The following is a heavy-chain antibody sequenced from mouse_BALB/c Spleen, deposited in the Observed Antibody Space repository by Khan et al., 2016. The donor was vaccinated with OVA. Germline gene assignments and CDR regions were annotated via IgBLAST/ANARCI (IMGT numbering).Heavy chain of an antibody. V-gene: IGHV1-76*01. CDR1: GYIFTSYW. Sequence: QVQLKESGAELVRPGASVKLSCKTSGYIFTSYWIHWVKQRSGQGLEWIARIYPGTDNTYYNEKFKDKATLTADKSSSTASMQLSSLKSEDSDGYFWAREEALYHFDHWGQGTTRTVSS. CDR3: AREEALYHFDH. J-gene: IGHJ2*01. D-gene: IGHD3-2*02. CDR2: IYPGTDNT.